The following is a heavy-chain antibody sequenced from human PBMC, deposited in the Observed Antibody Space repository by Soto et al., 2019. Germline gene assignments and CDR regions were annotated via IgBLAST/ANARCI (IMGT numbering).Heavy chain of an antibody. CDR3: ARDLKEYCSDGKCNWFDP. CDR2: ISYSGST. Sequence: SETLSLTCAVSGGSISTYYWSWIRQPPGKGLEWIGYISYSGSTNYNPSLKSRVTISFDASKNEISLQVRSATAADAALYYCARDLKEYCSDGKCNWFDPWGQGTLVTVSS. J-gene: IGHJ5*02. V-gene: IGHV4-59*01. D-gene: IGHD2-15*01. CDR1: GGSISTYY.